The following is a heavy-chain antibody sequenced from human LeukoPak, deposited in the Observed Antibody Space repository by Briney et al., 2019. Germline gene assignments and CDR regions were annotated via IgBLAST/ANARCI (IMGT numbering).Heavy chain of an antibody. V-gene: IGHV3-7*01. CDR1: GFTFSSYW. D-gene: IGHD4-17*01. CDR3: ASGVTTFTFDI. Sequence: GGSLRLSCAASGFTFSSYWMSWVRQAPGKGLEWVANIKQDGSEKYYVDSVKGRFTISRDNAKNSLYLQMNTLRAEDTAVYYCASGVTTFTFDIWGQGTMVTVSS. CDR2: IKQDGSEK. J-gene: IGHJ3*02.